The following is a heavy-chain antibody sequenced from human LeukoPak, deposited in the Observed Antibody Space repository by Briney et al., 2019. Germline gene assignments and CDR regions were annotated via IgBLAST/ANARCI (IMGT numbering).Heavy chain of an antibody. CDR3: AKTVAGWFYD. Sequence: GGSLRLSCAASGFIFDDYAMHWVRQAPGKGLEWVSLISWDGADTDYADSVKGRFTISRDNSKNSLYLRMNSLRPEDTALYYCAKTVAGWFYDWGQGTLVTVSS. D-gene: IGHD2-21*01. CDR2: ISWDGADT. V-gene: IGHV3-43D*03. CDR1: GFIFDDYA. J-gene: IGHJ5*02.